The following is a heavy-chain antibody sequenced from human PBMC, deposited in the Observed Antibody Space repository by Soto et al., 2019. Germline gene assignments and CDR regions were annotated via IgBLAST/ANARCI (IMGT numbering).Heavy chain of an antibody. CDR3: ARWDYGVYARFDY. D-gene: IGHD4-17*01. V-gene: IGHV1-8*01. Sequence: QVQRVQSGAEVKKSGTSVKVSCKASGYTFTSHDINWVRQATGQGLEWMGWMNPNSGNTGYAQKFQARVTMTRNTSISTAYMELSSLRSEDTAVYYCARWDYGVYARFDYWGQGSLVTVYS. CDR2: MNPNSGNT. CDR1: GYTFTSHD. J-gene: IGHJ4*02.